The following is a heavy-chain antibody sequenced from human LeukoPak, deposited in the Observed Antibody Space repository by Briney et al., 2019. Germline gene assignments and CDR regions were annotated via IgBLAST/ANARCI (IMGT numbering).Heavy chain of an antibody. CDR3: ARGGYCSSTSCRAPFDY. CDR2: IKQDGSEK. Sequence: GGSLRLSCAASGFTFTSYWMSWVRQAPGKGLEWVANIKQDGSEKYYVDSVKGRFTISRDNAKNSLYLQMNSLRTEDTAVYYCARGGYCSSTSCRAPFDYWGQGTLVTVSS. J-gene: IGHJ4*02. V-gene: IGHV3-7*01. CDR1: GFTFTSYW. D-gene: IGHD2-2*01.